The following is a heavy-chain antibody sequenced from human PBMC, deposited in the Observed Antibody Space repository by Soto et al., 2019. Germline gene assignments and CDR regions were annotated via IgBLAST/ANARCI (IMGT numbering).Heavy chain of an antibody. D-gene: IGHD6-19*01. CDR2: VSHDGSNK. Sequence: QVQLVESGGGVVQPGRSLRLSCAASGFSFNSCAMHWVRQAPGKGLEWVAVVSHDGSNKYYADSVKGRVTISRDNSINTVYLQMNSLRAEDTAVYYCARVSIAVAGIAYYFDYWGQGTLVTVSS. V-gene: IGHV3-30-3*01. CDR1: GFSFNSCA. J-gene: IGHJ4*02. CDR3: ARVSIAVAGIAYYFDY.